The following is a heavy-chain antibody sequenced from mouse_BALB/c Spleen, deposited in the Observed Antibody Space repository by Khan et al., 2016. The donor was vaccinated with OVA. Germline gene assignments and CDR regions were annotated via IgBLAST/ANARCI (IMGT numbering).Heavy chain of an antibody. J-gene: IGHJ2*01. CDR3: ARNYRYDVYFDY. CDR1: GYTFTSYV. Sequence: VQLQQSGPELVKPGASVKMSCKASGYTFTSYVMHWVRQKPGQGLEWIGYIYPYNDDTKYNEKFKGQATLTSDKSSSTAYLELSSLTSEDSAVYYCARNYRYDVYFDYWGQGTTLTVSS. CDR2: IYPYNDDT. V-gene: IGHV1S136*01. D-gene: IGHD2-12*01.